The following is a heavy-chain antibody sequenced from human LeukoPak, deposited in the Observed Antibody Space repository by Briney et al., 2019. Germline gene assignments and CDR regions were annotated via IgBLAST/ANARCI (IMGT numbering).Heavy chain of an antibody. J-gene: IGHJ3*02. CDR1: GFTFDDSA. CDR2: ISWNSDNT. Sequence: PGRSLRLSCAASGFTFDDSAMHWVRQAPGKGLEWVSGISWNSDNTGYADSAKGRFIISGDNAENSLYLQMNSLRSEDTAFYFCAKAVVGATPRGAFDIWGQGTRVTVSS. D-gene: IGHD1-26*01. CDR3: AKAVVGATPRGAFDI. V-gene: IGHV3-9*01.